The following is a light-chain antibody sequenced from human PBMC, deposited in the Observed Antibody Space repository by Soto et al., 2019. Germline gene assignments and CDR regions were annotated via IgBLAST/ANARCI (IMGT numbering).Light chain of an antibody. CDR3: QQYNYNPYT. CDR2: DAS. CDR1: QSISTW. Sequence: DIQMTQSPSTLSASVGDRVTITCRASQSISTWLAWYQQKEGKAPNLLIYDASNLERGVPSRFSGSGSGTEFTLTISSLHPDDFATYYCQQYNYNPYTFGQGTKLEIK. J-gene: IGKJ2*01. V-gene: IGKV1-5*01.